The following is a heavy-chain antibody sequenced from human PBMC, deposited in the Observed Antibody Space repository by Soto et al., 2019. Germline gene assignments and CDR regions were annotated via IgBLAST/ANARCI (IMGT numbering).Heavy chain of an antibody. CDR2: INHSGST. V-gene: IGHV4-34*01. CDR3: ARGRGLRSADYYYYYMDV. Sequence: WETLSLTCAVYGGSFSGYYWSWIRQPPGKGLEWIGEINHSGSTNYNPSLKSRVTISVDTSQHHFSLKLSSVTAADTAVYYCARGRGLRSADYYYYYMDVWGKGNTVTVSS. J-gene: IGHJ6*03. D-gene: IGHD4-17*01. CDR1: GGSFSGYY.